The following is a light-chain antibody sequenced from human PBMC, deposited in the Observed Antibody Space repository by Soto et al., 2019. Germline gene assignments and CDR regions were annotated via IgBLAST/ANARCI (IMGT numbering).Light chain of an antibody. CDR1: QSVDNY. J-gene: IGKJ5*01. V-gene: IGKV3-11*01. Sequence: EIVLTQSPGTLSLSPGERATLSCRASQSVDNYLAWYQQKPGQAPRLLIYDVSPRATGVPARFSGSGSGTDFTLTITSLEPEDFAVYSCQQRSDWPITFGQGTRLEIK. CDR3: QQRSDWPIT. CDR2: DVS.